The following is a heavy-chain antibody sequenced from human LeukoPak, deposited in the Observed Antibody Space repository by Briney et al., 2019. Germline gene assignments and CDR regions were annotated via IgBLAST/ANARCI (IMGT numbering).Heavy chain of an antibody. D-gene: IGHD3-10*01. Sequence: GGSLRLSCAASRFTFSSHWMHWVRQAPGKGLVWVSRIISDGSSTIYADSVKGRFTIFRDNSKNTPYLQMNSLRAEDTAVYYCAREGYGPGNYPFDSWGQGALVTVSS. CDR1: RFTFSSHW. V-gene: IGHV3-74*01. J-gene: IGHJ4*02. CDR2: IISDGSST. CDR3: AREGYGPGNYPFDS.